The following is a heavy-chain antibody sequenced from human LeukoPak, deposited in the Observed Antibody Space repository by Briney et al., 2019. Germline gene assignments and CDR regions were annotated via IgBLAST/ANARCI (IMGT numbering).Heavy chain of an antibody. V-gene: IGHV4-34*01. CDR3: ARGAEIMITFGGVIVSPSEVDY. CDR2: IAHTGST. CDR1: GGSFSGYY. J-gene: IGHJ4*02. Sequence: PSETLSLTCAVYGGSFSGYYWNWIRQPPGKGLEWIGEIAHTGSTNYNPSLKSRVTISVDTSKNQFSLKLSSVTAADTAVYYCARGAEIMITFGGVIVSPSEVDYWGQGNLVTVSS. D-gene: IGHD3-16*02.